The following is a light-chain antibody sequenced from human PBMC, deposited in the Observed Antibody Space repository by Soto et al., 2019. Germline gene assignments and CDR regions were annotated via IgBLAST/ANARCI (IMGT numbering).Light chain of an antibody. V-gene: IGKV3-15*01. J-gene: IGKJ3*01. CDR3: QQYNNWPFT. CDR1: QSVSSN. CDR2: GAS. Sequence: EIVMTQSPATLSVSPGERATLSCRASQSVSSNLAWYQQKPGQAPRLLIYGASTRATGFPARFSGSGSGTEFTRTISSLQSEDFAVYCCQQYNNWPFTFGPGTKVDIK.